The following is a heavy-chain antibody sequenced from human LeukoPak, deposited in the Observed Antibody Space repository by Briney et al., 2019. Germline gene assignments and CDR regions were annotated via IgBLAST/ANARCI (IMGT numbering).Heavy chain of an antibody. J-gene: IGHJ4*02. D-gene: IGHD6-13*01. CDR2: ISGSGGST. V-gene: IGHV3-23*01. CDR1: GFTFSAYA. CDR3: AHISSSWPDY. Sequence: TGGSLRLSCEASGFTFSAYAMSWVRQAPGKGLEWVSAISGSGGSTYYADSVKGRFTISRDNSKNTLYLQMNSLRAEDTAVYYCAHISSSWPDYWGQGTLVTVSS.